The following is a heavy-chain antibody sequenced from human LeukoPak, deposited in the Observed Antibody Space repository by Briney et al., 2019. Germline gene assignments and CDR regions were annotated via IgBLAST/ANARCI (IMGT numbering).Heavy chain of an antibody. D-gene: IGHD1-26*01. J-gene: IGHJ4*02. CDR1: GFTVSSNY. Sequence: GGSLRPSCAASGFTVSSNYMSWVRQAPGKGLEWVSVIYSGGSTYYADSVKGRFTISRDNSKNTLYLQMNSLRAEDTAVYYCARSELVGAVDYWGQGTLVTVSS. CDR3: ARSELVGAVDY. CDR2: IYSGGST. V-gene: IGHV3-66*01.